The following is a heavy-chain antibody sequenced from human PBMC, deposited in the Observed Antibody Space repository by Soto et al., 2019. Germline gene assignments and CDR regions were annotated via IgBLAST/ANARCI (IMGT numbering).Heavy chain of an antibody. J-gene: IGHJ4*02. CDR3: ARDRLVTSTGGMDV. CDR1: GDSISSYY. Sequence: PSETLSLTCTVSGDSISSYYWSWIRQPPGKGLEWIGYIYSSGSTNYNPTLKSRVTISVDTSRNQFSLKLSSVTTADTAVYYCARDRLVTSTGGMDVWGQGTLVTVSS. CDR2: IYSSGST. D-gene: IGHD3-3*01. V-gene: IGHV4-59*01.